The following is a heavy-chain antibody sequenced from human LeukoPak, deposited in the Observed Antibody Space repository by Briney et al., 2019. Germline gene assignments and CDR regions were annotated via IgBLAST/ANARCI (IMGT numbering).Heavy chain of an antibody. D-gene: IGHD3-22*01. CDR2: IYYSGST. Sequence: SETLSLTCTVSGGSISSYYGSWIRQPPGKGLEWIGYIYYSGSTNYNPSLKSRVTISVDTSKNQFSLKLSSVTAADTAVYYCARGRYYYDSSGYYRDDYFDYWGQGTLVTVSS. J-gene: IGHJ4*02. CDR1: GGSISSYY. CDR3: ARGRYYYDSSGYYRDDYFDY. V-gene: IGHV4-59*01.